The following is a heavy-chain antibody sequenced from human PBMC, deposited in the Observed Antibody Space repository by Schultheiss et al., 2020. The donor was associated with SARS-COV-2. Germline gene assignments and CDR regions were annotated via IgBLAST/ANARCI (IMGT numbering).Heavy chain of an antibody. CDR3: ARDLGSSAWYRNAFDS. D-gene: IGHD6-19*01. CDR2: INPNSGGT. Sequence: ASVKVSCKPSGYTFTAYYMHWVRQAPGQGLEWMGWINPNSGGTNYAQKFQGRVTMTRDTSISTAYMELSSLRSDDTAVYYCARDLGSSAWYRNAFDSWGQGTLGTGSS. CDR1: GYTFTAYY. J-gene: IGHJ4*02. V-gene: IGHV1-2*02.